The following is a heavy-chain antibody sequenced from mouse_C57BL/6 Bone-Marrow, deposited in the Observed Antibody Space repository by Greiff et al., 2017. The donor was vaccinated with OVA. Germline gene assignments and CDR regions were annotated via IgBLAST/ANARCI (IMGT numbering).Heavy chain of an antibody. CDR3: ALTQYFDV. CDR1: GYTLTSYG. V-gene: IGHV1-81*01. Sequence: VKLQESGAELARPGASVKLSCKASGYTLTSYGISWVKQRTGQGLEWIGEIYPRSGNTYYNEEFKGKATLTADKSSSTAYMELRSLTSEDSAVYFCALTQYFDVWGTGTTVTVSS. D-gene: IGHD4-1*01. CDR2: IYPRSGNT. J-gene: IGHJ1*03.